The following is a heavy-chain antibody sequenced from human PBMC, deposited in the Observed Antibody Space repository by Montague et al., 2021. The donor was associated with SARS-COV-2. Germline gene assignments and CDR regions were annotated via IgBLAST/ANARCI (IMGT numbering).Heavy chain of an antibody. V-gene: IGHV2-70*18. J-gene: IGHJ6*02. CDR1: GVSLSTCDMC. Sequence: TLSLTCTLSGVSLSTCDMCLIWNRPPPGLALEWLVLNDWEYENNHTTSLQTSITISTDTTHNQVVLTTTNTDPVDTATDYSARNSGSYCWRGDYGMDVWGQGAPVTVTS. CDR3: ARNSGSYCWRGDYGMDV. D-gene: IGHD1-26*01. CDR2: NDWEYEN.